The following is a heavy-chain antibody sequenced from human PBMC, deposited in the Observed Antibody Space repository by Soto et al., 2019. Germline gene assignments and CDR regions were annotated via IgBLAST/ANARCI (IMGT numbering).Heavy chain of an antibody. V-gene: IGHV3-30-3*01. Sequence: GGSLRLSCAASGFTFSSYAMHWVRQAPGKGLEWVAVISYDGSNKYYADSVKGRFTISRDNSKNTLYLQMNSLRAEDTAVYYCARDPGFWGQGTLVTVSS. CDR2: ISYDGSNK. CDR3: ARDPGF. J-gene: IGHJ4*02. CDR1: GFTFSSYA.